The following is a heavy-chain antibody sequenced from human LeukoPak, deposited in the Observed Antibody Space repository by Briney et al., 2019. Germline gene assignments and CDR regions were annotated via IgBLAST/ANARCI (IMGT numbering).Heavy chain of an antibody. V-gene: IGHV3-53*01. CDR2: IYSGGST. J-gene: IGHJ6*02. Sequence: PGGSLRLSCAASGFTVSSNYMSWVRQAPGKGLEWVSVIYSGGSTYYADSVKGRFTISRDNSKNTLYLQMNSLRAEDTAVYYCASGSGSYRYYYGMDVWGQGTTVTVSS. D-gene: IGHD3-10*01. CDR1: GFTVSSNY. CDR3: ASGSGSYRYYYGMDV.